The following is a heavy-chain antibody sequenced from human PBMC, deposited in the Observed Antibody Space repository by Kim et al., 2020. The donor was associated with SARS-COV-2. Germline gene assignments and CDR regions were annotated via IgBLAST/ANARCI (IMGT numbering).Heavy chain of an antibody. CDR2: IHYSGSS. Sequence: SETLSLTCTVSGGSISGNSYYWGWIRQPPGKGLEWIGSIHYSGSSFYNPSLKFRVTISVDTSKNQFSLKVSSVTAADTAVYYCARHQKVYGHHPFHYWGQGALVTAAS. V-gene: IGHV4-39*01. CDR3: ARHQKVYGHHPFHY. D-gene: IGHD4-17*01. CDR1: GGSISGNSYY. J-gene: IGHJ4*02.